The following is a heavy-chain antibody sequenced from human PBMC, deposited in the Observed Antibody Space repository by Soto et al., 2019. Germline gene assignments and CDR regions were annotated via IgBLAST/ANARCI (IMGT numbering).Heavy chain of an antibody. Sequence: GGSLRLSCKVSGLTLGDHYVGWIRQAPGKGLEWLSFSSKSGSYTNYADSVKGRFTIYRDNAENSIYLQMDSLRAEDTGIYFCARDVIVPAAYFDSWGQGTLVTVSS. V-gene: IGHV3-11*06. CDR1: GLTLGDHY. J-gene: IGHJ4*02. CDR2: SSKSGSYT. D-gene: IGHD2-2*01. CDR3: ARDVIVPAAYFDS.